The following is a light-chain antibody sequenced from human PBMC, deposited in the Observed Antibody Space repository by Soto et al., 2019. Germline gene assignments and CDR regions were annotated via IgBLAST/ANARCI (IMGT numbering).Light chain of an antibody. CDR3: CSYAGSYTWV. Sequence: QSALTQPASVSGSPGQSIAISCTGTSSDVGNYNFVSWYQQHPGKAPKLMISEVTKRPSGVSNRFSGSKSGNTASLTISGLQAEDEADYYCCSYAGSYTWVFGGGTKLTVL. CDR2: EVT. CDR1: SSDVGNYNF. V-gene: IGLV2-23*02. J-gene: IGLJ3*02.